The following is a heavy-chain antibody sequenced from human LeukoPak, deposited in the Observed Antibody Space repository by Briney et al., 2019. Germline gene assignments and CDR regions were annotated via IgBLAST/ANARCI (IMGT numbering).Heavy chain of an antibody. V-gene: IGHV3-43D*03. CDR2: ISWDGGST. D-gene: IGHD1-20*01. J-gene: IGHJ4*02. CDR3: AKGLITGTPVDY. Sequence: GGSLRLSCAASGFTFDDYAMHWVRQAPGKGLEWVSLISWDGGSTYYADSVKGRFTISRDNSKNTLYLQMNSLRAEDTAVYYCAKGLITGTPVDYWGQGTLVTVSS. CDR1: GFTFDDYA.